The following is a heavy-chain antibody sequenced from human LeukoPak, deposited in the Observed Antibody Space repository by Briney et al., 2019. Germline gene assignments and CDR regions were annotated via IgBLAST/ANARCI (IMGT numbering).Heavy chain of an antibody. D-gene: IGHD6-19*01. V-gene: IGHV1-2*02. CDR3: ARVLFYSSGNKSNRVDY. CDR2: INPNSGGT. CDR1: GYTFTGYY. J-gene: IGHJ4*02. Sequence: ASVKVSCKASGYTFTGYYIHWVRQAPGQGLEWMGWINPNSGGTNNAQKFQGRVTTTRDTSISTAYMELSRLRSDDTAVYYCARVLFYSSGNKSNRVDYWGQGTLVTVSS.